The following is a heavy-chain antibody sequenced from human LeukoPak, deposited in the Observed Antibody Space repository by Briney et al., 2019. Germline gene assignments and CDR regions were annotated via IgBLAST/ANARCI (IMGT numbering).Heavy chain of an antibody. CDR3: ARTIRWALKSKDIVVVPAAHFDY. D-gene: IGHD2-2*01. J-gene: IGHJ4*02. Sequence: SETLSLTCTVSGGSISSSSYYWGWIRQPPGKGLEWIGSIYYSGSTYCNPSLKSRVTISVDTSKNQFSLKLSSVTAADTAVYYCARTIRWALKSKDIVVVPAAHFDYWGQGTLVTVSS. CDR2: IYYSGST. V-gene: IGHV4-39*01. CDR1: GGSISSSSYY.